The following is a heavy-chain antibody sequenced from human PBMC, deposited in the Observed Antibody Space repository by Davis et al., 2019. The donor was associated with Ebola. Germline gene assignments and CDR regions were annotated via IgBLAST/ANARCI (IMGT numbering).Heavy chain of an antibody. V-gene: IGHV4-34*01. D-gene: IGHD2-2*01. J-gene: IGHJ4*02. CDR1: GGSFSGYY. Sequence: PSETLSLTCAVYGGSFSGYYWSWIRQPPGKGLEWIGEINHSGSTNYNPSLKSRVTISVDTSKNQFSLKLSSVTAADTAVYYCASMSSTKKHSDYWGQGTLVTVSS. CDR3: ASMSSTKKHSDY. CDR2: INHSGST.